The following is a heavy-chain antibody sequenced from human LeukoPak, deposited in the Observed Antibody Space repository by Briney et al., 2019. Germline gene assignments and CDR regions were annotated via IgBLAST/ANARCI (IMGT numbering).Heavy chain of an antibody. CDR3: AREGSGYYYNYFDY. D-gene: IGHD3-22*01. J-gene: IGHJ4*02. Sequence: GGSLILSCAASGFTVSSNYMSWVRQAPGKGLEWVSVIYSGGSTYYADSVKGRFTISRDNSKNTLYLQMNSLRAEDTAVYYCAREGSGYYYNYFDYWGQGTLVTVSS. CDR1: GFTVSSNY. CDR2: IYSGGST. V-gene: IGHV3-53*01.